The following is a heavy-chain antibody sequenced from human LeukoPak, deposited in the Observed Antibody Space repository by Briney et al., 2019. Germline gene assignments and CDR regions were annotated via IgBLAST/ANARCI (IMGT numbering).Heavy chain of an antibody. CDR1: GFTFSSYG. J-gene: IGHJ4*02. CDR3: AVTMIVVPLQN. V-gene: IGHV3-23*01. CDR2: ISGSGGST. Sequence: PGGSLRLSCAASGFTFSSYGMSWVRQAPGKGLEWVSAISGSGGSTYYADSVKGRFTISRDNAKNSLYLEMNSLRAEDTAVYYCAVTMIVVPLQNWGQGTLVSVSS. D-gene: IGHD3-22*01.